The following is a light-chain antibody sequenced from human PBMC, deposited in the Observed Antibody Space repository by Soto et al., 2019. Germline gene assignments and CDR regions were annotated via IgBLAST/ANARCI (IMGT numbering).Light chain of an antibody. CDR2: DAS. J-gene: IGKJ1*01. CDR3: QQYYSFPRT. CDR1: QTISIW. Sequence: DIQLTQSPSTLSASVGDRVTITCRASQTISIWLAWFQQRPGKAPQLLIYDASSLEGGVPSRFSGSGSGTEFTLTITSLQPGDFATYYCQQYYSFPRTFGQGTKVDI. V-gene: IGKV1-5*01.